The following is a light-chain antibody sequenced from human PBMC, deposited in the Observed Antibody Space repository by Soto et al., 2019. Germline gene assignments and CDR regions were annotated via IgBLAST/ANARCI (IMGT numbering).Light chain of an antibody. V-gene: IGLV2-14*01. J-gene: IGLJ1*01. CDR2: DVS. CDR3: SSYTTSSTYV. CDR1: NNDVGGYNY. Sequence: TQPSSRGGSPCISVAAFSPWTNNDVGGYNYVSWYQQHPGKAPKLILCDVSNRPSGVSDRFSGSKSGNTASLTISGLQTEDEADYYCSSYTTSSTYVFGTGTKVTVL.